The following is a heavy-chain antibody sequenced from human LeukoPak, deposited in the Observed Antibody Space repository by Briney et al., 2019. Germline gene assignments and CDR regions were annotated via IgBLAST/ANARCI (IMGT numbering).Heavy chain of an antibody. CDR3: ARSSYSSSSSV. D-gene: IGHD6-6*01. J-gene: IGHJ3*01. CDR1: GFTFSGFW. CDR2: INSDGSEG. V-gene: IGHV3-7*03. Sequence: GSLRLSCAVSGFTFSGFWMSWSRQAPGKGLEWVASINSDGSEGYYADVVKGRFTISRDNAENSLYLQINSLRAEDTAVYYCARSSYSSSSSVWGQGTMVTVSS.